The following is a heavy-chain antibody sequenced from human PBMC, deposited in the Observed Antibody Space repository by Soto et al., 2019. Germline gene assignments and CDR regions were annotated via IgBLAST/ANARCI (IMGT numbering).Heavy chain of an antibody. D-gene: IGHD6-19*01. Sequence: QLQLQESGPGLVTPSETLSLTCTVSGGSISSSSYYWGWLRQPPGKGLEWIGGIYYSGNAYYNSSLKSRVTISVDTSKNQFSLKLSSVTAADTAVYYCARILWSSGWSRFDHWGQGALVIVSS. CDR2: IYYSGNA. CDR3: ARILWSSGWSRFDH. J-gene: IGHJ5*02. V-gene: IGHV4-39*01. CDR1: GGSISSSSYY.